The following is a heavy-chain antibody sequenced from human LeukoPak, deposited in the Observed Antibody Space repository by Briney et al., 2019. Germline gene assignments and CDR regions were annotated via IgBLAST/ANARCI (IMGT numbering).Heavy chain of an antibody. V-gene: IGHV4-59*01. CDR3: ARTFSESYYYYGMDV. CDR1: GGXMSSYY. CDR2: IYYSGST. J-gene: IGHJ6*02. Sequence: SETLSLTCTVSGGXMSSYYCSWIRQPPGKGLEWIGYIYYSGSTKYNPSLKSRVTISVDTSKNQFSLKLSSVTAADTAVYYCARTFSESYYYYGMDVWGQGTTVTVSS. D-gene: IGHD1-26*01.